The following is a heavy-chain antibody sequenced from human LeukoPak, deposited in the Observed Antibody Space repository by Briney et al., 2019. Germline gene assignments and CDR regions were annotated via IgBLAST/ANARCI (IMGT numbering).Heavy chain of an antibody. Sequence: TSGTLSLTCAVSSDSISSTYWWTWVRPPPGKGLEWIGEIYHSGSTNYNPSLKSRLTISVDKSKNQFSLKLSSVTAADTAVYYCARVLVGATEGVFDYWGQGTLVTVSS. CDR1: SDSISSTYW. J-gene: IGHJ4*02. CDR2: IYHSGST. CDR3: ARVLVGATEGVFDY. V-gene: IGHV4-4*02. D-gene: IGHD1-26*01.